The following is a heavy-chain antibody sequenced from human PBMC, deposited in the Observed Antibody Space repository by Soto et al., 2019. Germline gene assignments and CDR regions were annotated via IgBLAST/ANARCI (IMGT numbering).Heavy chain of an antibody. CDR1: GGSISSAGYY. J-gene: IGHJ4*02. CDR2: IYYGGNT. D-gene: IGHD2-2*01. CDR3: AKEGFSRYYFDF. Sequence: KASETLSLTCTVSGGSISSAGYYWGWIRQLPGKGLEWIGYIYYGGNTYYNPSLKSRVTISLDASNNQFSLRLNSVTGADTAVYYCAKEGFSRYYFDFWGQGALVTVSS. V-gene: IGHV4-31*03.